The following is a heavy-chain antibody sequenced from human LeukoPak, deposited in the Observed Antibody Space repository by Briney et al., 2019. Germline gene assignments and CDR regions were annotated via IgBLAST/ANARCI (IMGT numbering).Heavy chain of an antibody. CDR2: IKPDGSDK. CDR1: GFTFSSYW. J-gene: IGHJ3*02. D-gene: IGHD3-22*01. CDR3: ARDHHRRHYDSQARDTFDI. V-gene: IGHV3-7*01. Sequence: GGSLRLSCAASGFTFSSYWMSWVRQAPGKGLEWVANIKPDGSDKYYVDSVKGRFTISRDNAKNSLYLQMNSLRAEDTAVYYCARDHHRRHYDSQARDTFDIWGQGTMLTVSS.